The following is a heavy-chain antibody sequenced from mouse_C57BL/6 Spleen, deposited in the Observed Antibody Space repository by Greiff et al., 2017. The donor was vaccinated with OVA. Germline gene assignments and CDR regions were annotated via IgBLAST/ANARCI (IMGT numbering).Heavy chain of an antibody. CDR2: IDPTSGGT. D-gene: IGHD2-1*01. CDR1: GYTFTSYW. Sequence: QVQLQQPGAELVKPGASVKLSCKASGYTFTSYWMHWVKQRPGRGLEWIGRIDPTSGGTKYNEKFKSKATLTVDKPSSTAYMQLSSLTSEDSAVYYCAREESRESTMAPFAYWGQGTLVTVSA. CDR3: AREESRESTMAPFAY. J-gene: IGHJ3*01. V-gene: IGHV1-72*01.